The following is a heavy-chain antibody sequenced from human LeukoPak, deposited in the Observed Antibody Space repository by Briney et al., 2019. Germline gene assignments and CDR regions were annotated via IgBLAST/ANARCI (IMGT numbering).Heavy chain of an antibody. CDR3: ARDAGYGYWVVDY. J-gene: IGHJ4*02. Sequence: GGSLRLSCAASGFTFSSYSMHWVRQAPGKGLEWVAVIWFDGSNKYYADSVKGRFTISRDNSKNTLYLQMNSLRAEDTAVYYCARDAGYGYWVVDYWGQGTLVTVSS. CDR1: GFTFSSYS. D-gene: IGHD5-18*01. CDR2: IWFDGSNK. V-gene: IGHV3-30*04.